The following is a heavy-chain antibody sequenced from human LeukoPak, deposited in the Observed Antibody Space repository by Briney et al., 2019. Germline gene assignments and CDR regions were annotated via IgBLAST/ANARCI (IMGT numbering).Heavy chain of an antibody. D-gene: IGHD2-2*02. CDR3: ARRHIPDY. CDR1: GGSISSYY. V-gene: IGHV4-59*08. J-gene: IGHJ4*02. Sequence: SETLSLTCTVSGGSISSYYWSWIRQPPGKGLEWIGYIYYSGNTNCNPSLKSRVTISVDTSKNQFSLKLSSVTAADTAVYYCARRHIPDYWGQGTLVTVSS. CDR2: IYYSGNT.